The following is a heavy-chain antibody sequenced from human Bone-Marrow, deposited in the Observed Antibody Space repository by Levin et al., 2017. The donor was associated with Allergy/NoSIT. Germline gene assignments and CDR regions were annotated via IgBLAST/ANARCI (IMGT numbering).Heavy chain of an antibody. CDR1: GGSFSGYY. D-gene: IGHD6-6*01. V-gene: IGHV4-34*01. Sequence: KTSETLSLTCAVYGGSFSGYYWSWIRQPPGKGLEWIGEINHSGSTNYNPSLKSRVTISVDTSKNQFSLKLSSVTAADTAVYYCARGRYSSSSHPEVGTATKKVKEFDYWGQGTLVTVSS. CDR3: ARGRYSSSSHPEVGTATKKVKEFDY. CDR2: INHSGST. J-gene: IGHJ4*02.